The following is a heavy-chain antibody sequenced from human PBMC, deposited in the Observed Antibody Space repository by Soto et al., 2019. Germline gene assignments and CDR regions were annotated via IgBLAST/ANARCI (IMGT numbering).Heavy chain of an antibody. V-gene: IGHV1-18*01. CDR1: GYSFTTSG. CDR3: ARRLYGDYDY. D-gene: IGHD4-17*01. CDR2: ISTYNGNT. J-gene: IGHJ4*02. Sequence: QAQLVQSGAEVKEPGASVKVSCKASGYSFTTSGITWVRQAPGQGLEWMGWISTYNGNTNYAQKLQDRVTLTTDTSTRTAYMELRSLRSDDTAVYYCARRLYGDYDYWGQGTLVTGSS.